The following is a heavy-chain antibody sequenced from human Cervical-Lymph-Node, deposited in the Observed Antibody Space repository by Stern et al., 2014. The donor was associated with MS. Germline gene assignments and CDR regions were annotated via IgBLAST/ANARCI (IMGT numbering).Heavy chain of an antibody. D-gene: IGHD6-13*01. V-gene: IGHV4-31*03. Sequence: MQLVESGPGLVKPSQTLSLTCTVSGGSISSGGYYWSWIRQHPGKGLEWIGYIYYSGSTYYNPSIKSRVTISVDTSKNQFSLKLSSVTAADTAVYYCARVHADSSSWYWWYFDLWGRGTLVTVSS. CDR1: GGSISSGGYY. CDR3: ARVHADSSSWYWWYFDL. J-gene: IGHJ2*01. CDR2: IYYSGST.